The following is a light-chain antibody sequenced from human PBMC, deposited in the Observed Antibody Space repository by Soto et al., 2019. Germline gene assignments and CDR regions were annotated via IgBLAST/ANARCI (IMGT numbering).Light chain of an antibody. CDR1: QSVSSN. V-gene: IGKV3-15*01. J-gene: IGKJ4*01. CDR2: GAS. Sequence: RVMAQSPATPSVSPGERATLSRRASQSVSSNLAWYQQKPGQAPRLLIYGASTRATGIPARFSGSGSGTEFTLTISSLQSEDFAVYYCQQYNNWPPLTFGGGTKVDIK. CDR3: QQYNNWPPLT.